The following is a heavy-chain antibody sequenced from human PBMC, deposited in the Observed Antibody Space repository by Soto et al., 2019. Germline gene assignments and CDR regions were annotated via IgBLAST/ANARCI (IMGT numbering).Heavy chain of an antibody. Sequence: EVQLVESGGGLVKPGGSLRLSCAASGFTFSRYGMNWVRQAPGNGLEWVSSISSSTSYVYYADSVKGRFSVSRDNAKKILYLEMYALRTEDTAVYYCARDPSEGRVGNWFESWGQGTLVTVSS. CDR2: ISSSTSYV. CDR3: ARDPSEGRVGNWFES. J-gene: IGHJ5*01. V-gene: IGHV3-21*01. D-gene: IGHD2-2*01. CDR1: GFTFSRYG.